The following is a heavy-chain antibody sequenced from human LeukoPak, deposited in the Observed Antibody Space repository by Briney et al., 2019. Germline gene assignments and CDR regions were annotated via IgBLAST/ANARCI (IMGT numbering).Heavy chain of an antibody. CDR1: GGSISSGGYC. V-gene: IGHV4-31*03. CDR2: IYYSGST. Sequence: SETLSLTCTVSGGSISSGGYCWSWIRQHPGQGLEWIGYIYYSGSTYYYPSLKSRVTISVATSKNQFSLKLSSVTAADTAVYYCARGQGYYYDSSGSMEYYFDYWGQGTLVTVSS. J-gene: IGHJ4*02. D-gene: IGHD3-22*01. CDR3: ARGQGYYYDSSGSMEYYFDY.